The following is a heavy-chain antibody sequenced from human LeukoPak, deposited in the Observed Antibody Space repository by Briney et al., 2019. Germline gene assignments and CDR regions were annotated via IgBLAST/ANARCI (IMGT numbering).Heavy chain of an antibody. CDR3: ARNSEPPRYFDY. D-gene: IGHD4-23*01. J-gene: IGHJ4*02. Sequence: KPSETLSLTCTVSGGSISGYSWSWIRQPPAKGLERIGNIYYSGTTNYNPSLKSRITISVNTSNNQFPLRLTFVAAADTAVYYCARNSEPPRYFDYWGQGTLVTVSS. CDR2: IYYSGTT. V-gene: IGHV4-59*01. CDR1: GGSISGYS.